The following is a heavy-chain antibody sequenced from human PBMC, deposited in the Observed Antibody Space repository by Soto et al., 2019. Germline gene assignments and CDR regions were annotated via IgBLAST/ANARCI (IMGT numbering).Heavy chain of an antibody. J-gene: IGHJ6*02. CDR2: IDPSDSYT. CDR3: ARPNYYDSSGYESDYYYGMDV. CDR1: GYSFTSYW. V-gene: IGHV5-10-1*01. D-gene: IGHD3-22*01. Sequence: PGESLKISCKGSGYSFTSYWISWVRQMPGKGLEWMGRIDPSDSYTNYSPSFQGHVTISADKSISTAYLQWSSLKASDTAMYYCARPNYYDSSGYESDYYYGMDVWGQGTTVTVSS.